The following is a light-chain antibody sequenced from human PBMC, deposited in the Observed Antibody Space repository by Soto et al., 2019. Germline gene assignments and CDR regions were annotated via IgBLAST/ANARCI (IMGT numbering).Light chain of an antibody. CDR3: QQVINYPIT. CDR1: QGINYY. V-gene: IGKV1-9*01. J-gene: IGKJ5*01. Sequence: DIQLTQSPSFLSASVGDRVTITCRASQGINYYLAWYQQKPAKAPKLLIYAASSLQRGVPSRFSGSGSGTEFTLTISSLQPEDFGSYYCQQVINYPITFGRGTRLGI. CDR2: AAS.